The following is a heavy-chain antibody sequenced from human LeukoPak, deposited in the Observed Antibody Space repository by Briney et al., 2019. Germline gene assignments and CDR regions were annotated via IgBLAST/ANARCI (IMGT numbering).Heavy chain of an antibody. J-gene: IGHJ4*02. V-gene: IGHV5-51*01. D-gene: IGHD2-2*01. CDR2: IYPDDSDT. CDR1: GYSFTNYW. CDR3: TRREYASREFDY. Sequence: GESLKISCKGSGYSFTNYWIGWVRQLPGKGLEWMGVIYPDDSDTRYSPSLQGQVTISADKSISTAYLQWSSLKASDTAMYYCTRREYASREFDYWGQGTLVTVSS.